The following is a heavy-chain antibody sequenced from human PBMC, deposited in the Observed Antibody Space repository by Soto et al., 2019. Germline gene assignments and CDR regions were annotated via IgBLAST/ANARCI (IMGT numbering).Heavy chain of an antibody. V-gene: IGHV3-33*01. D-gene: IGHD5-12*01. CDR1: GFTFSSYG. CDR3: ARDYRGYSGSDDAFDI. J-gene: IGHJ3*02. CDR2: IWYDGSNK. Sequence: GGSLRLSCAASGFTFSSYGMHWVRQAPGKGLEWVAVIWYDGSNKYYADSVKGRFTISRDNSKNTLYLKMNSLRAEDTAVYYCARDYRGYSGSDDAFDIWGQGTMVTVSS.